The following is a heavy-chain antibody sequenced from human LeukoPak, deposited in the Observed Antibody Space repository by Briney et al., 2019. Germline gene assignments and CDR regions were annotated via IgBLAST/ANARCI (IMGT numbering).Heavy chain of an antibody. Sequence: GESLKISCKGSGYSFTSYWIGWVRQMPGKGLEWMGIIYPGDSDTRYRPSLQGQVTISADKSISTAYLQWSSLKASDTAMYYCARSYGYSYGYPDYWGQGTLVTVSS. V-gene: IGHV5-51*01. J-gene: IGHJ4*02. CDR3: ARSYGYSYGYPDY. D-gene: IGHD5-18*01. CDR2: IYPGDSDT. CDR1: GYSFTSYW.